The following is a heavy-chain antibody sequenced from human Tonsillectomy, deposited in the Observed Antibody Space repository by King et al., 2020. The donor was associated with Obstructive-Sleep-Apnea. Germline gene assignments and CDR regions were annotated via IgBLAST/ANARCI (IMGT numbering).Heavy chain of an antibody. V-gene: IGHV3-21*01. Sequence: VQLVESGGGLVKPGGSLRLSCAASGFTFSSYSMNWVRQAPGKGLEWVSSISSSSSYIYYADSVKGRFTISRDNAKNSLYLQMNSLRAEDTAVYYCARTTDYGDDDWYFDLWGRGTLVTVSS. J-gene: IGHJ2*01. CDR3: ARTTDYGDDDWYFDL. CDR1: GFTFSSYS. D-gene: IGHD4-17*01. CDR2: ISSSSSYI.